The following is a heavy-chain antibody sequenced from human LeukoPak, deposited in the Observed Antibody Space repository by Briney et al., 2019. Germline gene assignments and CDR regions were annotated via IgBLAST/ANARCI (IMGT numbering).Heavy chain of an antibody. CDR2: INPNSGGT. V-gene: IGHV1-2*02. CDR3: ARVATIYYDSSVGPFDN. CDR1: GYTFTGYY. Sequence: ASVKVSCKASGYTFTGYYMHWVRQAPGQGLEWIGWINPNSGGTNYAQKFQGRVTMTRDTSISTAYMELSSLRSEDTAVYYCARVATIYYDSSVGPFDNWGQGTMVTVSS. J-gene: IGHJ3*02. D-gene: IGHD3-22*01.